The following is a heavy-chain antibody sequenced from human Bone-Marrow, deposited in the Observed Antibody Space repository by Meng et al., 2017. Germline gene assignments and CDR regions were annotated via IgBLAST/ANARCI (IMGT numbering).Heavy chain of an antibody. J-gene: IGHJ4*02. V-gene: IGHV3-23*01. CDR2: ISGSGGST. D-gene: IGHD3-22*01. CDR3: ARDFYDSNGYYRVFDY. CDR1: GFTFSSYA. Sequence: GESLKISCAASGFTFSSYAMSWVRQAPGKGLEWVSAISGSGGSTYYADSVKGRFTISRDNSKNTLYLQMNSLRAEDTAVYYCARDFYDSNGYYRVFDYWGQGTLVTVSS.